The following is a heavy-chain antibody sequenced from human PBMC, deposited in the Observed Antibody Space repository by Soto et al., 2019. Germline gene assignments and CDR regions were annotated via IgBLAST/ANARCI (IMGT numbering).Heavy chain of an antibody. Sequence: QLVESGGGLVQPGGALRLSCEASGFTFTTFWRSWVRQARGKGLEWVACIKQDGSEPYYVDSVEGRFTISRDNAQSSRFLQMNSLRVEDTSVYYCARISQWVRPLIALDVWGQGTMVTVS. CDR3: ARISQWVRPLIALDV. CDR2: IKQDGSEP. CDR1: GFTFTTFW. J-gene: IGHJ3*01. D-gene: IGHD1-26*01. V-gene: IGHV3-7*01.